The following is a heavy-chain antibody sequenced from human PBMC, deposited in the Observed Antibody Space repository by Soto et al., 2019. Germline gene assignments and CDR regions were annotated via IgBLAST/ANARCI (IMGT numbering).Heavy chain of an antibody. J-gene: IGHJ6*02. CDR2: ISRSSTGI. Sequence: EVQLVESGGGLVQPGGSLRLSCAASGFTFSLYSMSWVRQAPGKGLEWVSYISRSSTGIHYADSVKGRFTISRDDDTNSMNLQMNSLRDGDTAVYYCARAVTWGLDVWGQGTTVSISS. D-gene: IGHD3-10*01. CDR3: ARAVTWGLDV. V-gene: IGHV3-48*02. CDR1: GFTFSLYS.